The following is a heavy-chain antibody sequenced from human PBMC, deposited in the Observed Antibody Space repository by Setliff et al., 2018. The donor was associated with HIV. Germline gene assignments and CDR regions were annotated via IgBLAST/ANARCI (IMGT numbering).Heavy chain of an antibody. CDR3: ARGGAVSADFDS. Sequence: SETLSLTCTVSGYSISSGYYWGWIRQPPGTGLEWIGSFYHSTTYYNPSLKSRVTISVDTSKNQFSLKLISVTASDTAVYRCARGGAVSADFDSWGQGTLVTVSS. CDR1: GYSISSGYY. V-gene: IGHV4-38-2*02. CDR2: FYHSTT. D-gene: IGHD3-16*01. J-gene: IGHJ5*01.